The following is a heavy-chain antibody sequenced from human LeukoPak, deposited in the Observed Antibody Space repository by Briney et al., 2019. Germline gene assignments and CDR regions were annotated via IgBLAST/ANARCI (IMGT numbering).Heavy chain of an antibody. CDR1: GGTFSSYA. CDR3: ARVIAARPQGVNWFDP. V-gene: IGHV1-69*04. CDR2: IIPILGIA. J-gene: IGHJ5*02. Sequence: SVKVSCKASGGTFSSYAISWVRQAPGQGLEWMGRIIPILGIANYAQKFQGRVTITADKSTSTAYMELSSLRSEDTAVYYCARVIAARPQGVNWFDPWGQGTLVTVSS. D-gene: IGHD6-6*01.